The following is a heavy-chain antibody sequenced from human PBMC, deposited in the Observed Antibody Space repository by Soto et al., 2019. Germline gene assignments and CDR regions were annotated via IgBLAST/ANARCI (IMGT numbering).Heavy chain of an antibody. J-gene: IGHJ6*02. Sequence: GGSLRLSCAASGFTFSSYDMHWVRQATGKGLEWVSAIATAGDTYYPGSVKGRFTISRENAKNSLYLQMNSLRAGDTAVYYCARGKVPAAIPYYYYGMDVWGQGTTVTVSS. CDR1: GFTFSSYD. CDR3: ARGKVPAAIPYYYYGMDV. CDR2: IATAGDT. V-gene: IGHV3-13*04. D-gene: IGHD2-2*01.